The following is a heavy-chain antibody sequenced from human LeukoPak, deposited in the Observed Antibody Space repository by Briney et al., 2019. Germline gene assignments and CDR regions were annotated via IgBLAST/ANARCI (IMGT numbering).Heavy chain of an antibody. CDR2: INPNSGGT. Sequence: ASVKVSCKASGYTLTDYYMHWVRQAPGQGLEWMGWINPNSGGTNYAQKFQGRVTMTRDTSISTAYMELSRLRSDDTAVYYCARVRGVNSGSYGFDYWGQGTLVTVSS. CDR3: ARVRGVNSGSYGFDY. D-gene: IGHD3-10*01. CDR1: GYTLTDYY. J-gene: IGHJ4*02. V-gene: IGHV1-2*02.